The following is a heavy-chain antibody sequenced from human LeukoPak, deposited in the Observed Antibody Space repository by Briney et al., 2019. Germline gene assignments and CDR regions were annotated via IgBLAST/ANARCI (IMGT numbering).Heavy chain of an antibody. J-gene: IGHJ6*03. Sequence: PGGSLRLSCAASGFTFSNYWMYWVRQTPGKGLEWVSAISGTGGSTYYAHSLKGRFTISTDNSKNTLYLQMNSLRAEDTAVYYCAKGVGGSYYHYYYMVVWGKGTTVTISS. V-gene: IGHV3-23*01. D-gene: IGHD2-15*01. CDR2: ISGTGGST. CDR1: GFTFSNYW. CDR3: AKGVGGSYYHYYYMVV.